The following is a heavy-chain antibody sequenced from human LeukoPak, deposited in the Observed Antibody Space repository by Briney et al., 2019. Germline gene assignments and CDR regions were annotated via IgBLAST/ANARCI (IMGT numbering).Heavy chain of an antibody. Sequence: GGSLRLSCTASGFTFGEYAMSWFRQAPGKGLEWVGFIRSKAYGGTTGYAASVKGRFTISRDDSKRIAHLQMNSLKTEDTAVYYCTRVTCGGDCYFGDYYYGMDVWGQGTTVTVS. CDR3: TRVTCGGDCYFGDYYYGMDV. D-gene: IGHD2-21*02. CDR1: GFTFGEYA. V-gene: IGHV3-49*03. CDR2: IRSKAYGGTT. J-gene: IGHJ6*02.